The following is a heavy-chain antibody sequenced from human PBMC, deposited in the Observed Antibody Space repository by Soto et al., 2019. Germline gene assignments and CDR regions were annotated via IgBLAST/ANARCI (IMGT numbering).Heavy chain of an antibody. Sequence: LSLTCAVSGGSLSSSSWWSWVRQPPGKTLEWLGEIFYSGSTKYNPSLNSRVTISADQSKNDFSLRLSSVTAADTAVYYCVHHGGVPYYHDFWGQGMLVTVSS. CDR3: VHHGGVPYYHDF. CDR1: GGSLSSSSW. CDR2: IFYSGST. J-gene: IGHJ4*02. D-gene: IGHD2-8*01. V-gene: IGHV4-4*02.